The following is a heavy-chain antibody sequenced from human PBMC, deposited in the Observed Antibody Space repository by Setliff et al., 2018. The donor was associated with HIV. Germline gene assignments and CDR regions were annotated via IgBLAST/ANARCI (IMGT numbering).Heavy chain of an antibody. Sequence: GGSLRLSCVASQMTFSSYDMHWVRQATGKGLEWVSAIGTAGDTYYPGSVKGRFTISRENAKNSLFLQMNSLRAEDTAIYYCARGLYPLPDAFDIWGQGTMVTVSS. V-gene: IGHV3-13*01. CDR2: IGTAGDT. CDR1: QMTFSSYD. J-gene: IGHJ3*02. D-gene: IGHD2-2*02. CDR3: ARGLYPLPDAFDI.